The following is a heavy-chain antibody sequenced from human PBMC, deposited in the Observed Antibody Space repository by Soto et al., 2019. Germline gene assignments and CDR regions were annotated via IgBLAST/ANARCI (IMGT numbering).Heavy chain of an antibody. CDR2: IIPLFGTA. J-gene: IGHJ6*02. Sequence: QVQLVQSGAEVTKPGSSVKVSCKASGGTFSSYAISWVRQAPGQGLEWMGGIIPLFGTANYAQKFQGRVTITADESTSTAYIELSSLRSEDTAVYYCARDRNYDFWSGYYKVEDGVYYYGMDVWGQGTTVTVSS. CDR3: ARDRNYDFWSGYYKVEDGVYYYGMDV. CDR1: GGTFSSYA. D-gene: IGHD3-3*01. V-gene: IGHV1-69*01.